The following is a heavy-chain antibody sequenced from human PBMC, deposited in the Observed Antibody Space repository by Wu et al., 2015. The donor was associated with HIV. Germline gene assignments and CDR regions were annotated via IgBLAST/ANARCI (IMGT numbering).Heavy chain of an antibody. CDR3: ARDLGRDGYNYKGLDAFDI. Sequence: QVQLVQSGAEVKKPGASVKVSCKASGYTFTSYGISWVRQAPGQGLEWMGWISAYNGNTNYAQKLQGRVTMTTDTSTSTAYMELRSLRSDDTAVYYCARDLGRDGYNYKGLDAFDIWGQGTMVTVSS. CDR1: GYTFTSYG. V-gene: IGHV1-18*01. D-gene: IGHD5-24*01. J-gene: IGHJ3*02. CDR2: ISAYNGNT.